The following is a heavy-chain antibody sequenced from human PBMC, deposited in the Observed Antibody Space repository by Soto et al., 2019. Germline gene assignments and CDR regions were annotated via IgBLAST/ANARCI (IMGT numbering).Heavy chain of an antibody. CDR3: AKVGLYSSSWYSHSYYGMDV. D-gene: IGHD6-13*01. Sequence: EVQLLESGGGLVQPGGSLRLSCAASGFTFSSYAMSWVRQAPGKGLEWVSAISGSGGSTYYADSVKGRFTISRDNSKKTLYLQMNSLRAEDTAVYYCAKVGLYSSSWYSHSYYGMDVWGQGTTVTVSS. CDR1: GFTFSSYA. V-gene: IGHV3-23*01. J-gene: IGHJ6*02. CDR2: ISGSGGST.